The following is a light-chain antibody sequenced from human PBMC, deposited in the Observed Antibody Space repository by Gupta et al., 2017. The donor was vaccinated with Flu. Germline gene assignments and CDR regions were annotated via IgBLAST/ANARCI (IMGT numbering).Light chain of an antibody. J-gene: IGLJ2*01. CDR1: SSNIGSNP. Sequence: QSVLTQPPSASGTPGQRVTISCSGISSNIGSNPVSWYRQVPGTAPKLLIYNDNERPSGVPDRFSGSKFGTSASLAISGLQSEDEADYFCASWDNSLNGHVIFGGRTKLTVL. V-gene: IGLV1-44*01. CDR3: ASWDNSLNGHVI. CDR2: NDN.